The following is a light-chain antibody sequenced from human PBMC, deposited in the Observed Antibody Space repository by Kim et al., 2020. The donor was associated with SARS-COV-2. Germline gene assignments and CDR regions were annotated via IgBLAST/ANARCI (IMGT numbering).Light chain of an antibody. CDR2: DND. CDR1: SSNIGNKY. CDR3: GTWDSDLRGV. Sequence: QSVLTQPPSVSAAPGQKVTISCSGSSSNIGNKYVSWYQQVPGTAPKLLIYDNDKRPSGIPDRFSGSKSGTSATLGITGLQTGDEAHYYCGTWDSDLRGVFGGGTQLTVL. J-gene: IGLJ3*02. V-gene: IGLV1-51*01.